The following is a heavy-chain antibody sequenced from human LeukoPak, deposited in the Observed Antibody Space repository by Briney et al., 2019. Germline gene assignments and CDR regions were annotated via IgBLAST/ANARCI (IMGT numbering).Heavy chain of an antibody. D-gene: IGHD3-22*01. CDR2: ISYDGNNK. J-gene: IGHJ4*02. V-gene: IGHV3-30-3*01. CDR3: AREGSSGYYYFDY. CDR1: GFTFSSYA. Sequence: PGGSLRLSCAASGFTFSSYAMHWVRQAPGEGLEWVALISYDGNNKYYADSVKGRFTISRDNSKNTLYLQMNSLRDEDTAVFYCAREGSSGYYYFDYWGQGTLVTVSS.